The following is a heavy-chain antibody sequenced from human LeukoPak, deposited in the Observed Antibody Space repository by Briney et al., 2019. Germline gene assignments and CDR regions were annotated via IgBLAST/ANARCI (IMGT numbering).Heavy chain of an antibody. V-gene: IGHV3-30*18. Sequence: GGSLRLSCAASGFTFSSYGMHWVRQAPGKGLEWVAVISYDGSNKYYADSVKGRFTISRDNSKNTLYLQMNSLRAEDTAVYYCAKDLEDIVVVPAAMQGSHYYYGMDVWGQGATVTVSS. D-gene: IGHD2-2*01. CDR2: ISYDGSNK. J-gene: IGHJ6*02. CDR1: GFTFSSYG. CDR3: AKDLEDIVVVPAAMQGSHYYYGMDV.